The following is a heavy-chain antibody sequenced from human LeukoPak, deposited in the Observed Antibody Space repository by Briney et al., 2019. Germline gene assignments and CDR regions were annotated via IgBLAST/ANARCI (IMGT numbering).Heavy chain of an antibody. CDR3: VRRGYYYYYGMDV. D-gene: IGHD2-15*01. J-gene: IGHJ6*02. CDR1: GGSISSSSYY. Sequence: PSETLSLTCTVSGGSISSSSYYWGWIRQPPGKGLEWIGSIYYSGSTDYNPSLKSRVTISVDTSKNQFSLKLSSVTAADTAVYYCVRRGYYYYYGMDVWGQGTTVTVSS. V-gene: IGHV4-39*01. CDR2: IYYSGST.